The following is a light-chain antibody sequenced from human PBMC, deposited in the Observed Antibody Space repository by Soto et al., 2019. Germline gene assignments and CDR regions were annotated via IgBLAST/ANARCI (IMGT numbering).Light chain of an antibody. CDR3: QQTLSVPRT. Sequence: DIQMTQSPSSVSASVGDRVTITCGASQAIDSWLAWYQQKPGEAPKLLIFTGSLLHSGVPPRFSGSGSGTDFTLTITGLQPEDSATYYCQQTLSVPRTFGLGTKVDIK. V-gene: IGKV1-12*01. CDR2: TGS. J-gene: IGKJ1*01. CDR1: QAIDSW.